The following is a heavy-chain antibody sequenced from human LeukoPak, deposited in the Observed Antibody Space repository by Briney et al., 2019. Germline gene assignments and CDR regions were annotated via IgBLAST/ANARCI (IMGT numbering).Heavy chain of an antibody. CDR2: ISYDGSNE. D-gene: IGHD2-21*02. Sequence: PGGSLRLSCAASGFSLSNYAMHWVRQAAGKGLEWVAVISYDGSNEYYADSVKGRFTISRDNSKNTLSLQMNSLRAEDTAVYYCAKTGSPVVVVVTAIGYWGQGTLVTVSS. CDR1: GFSLSNYA. V-gene: IGHV3-30-3*02. J-gene: IGHJ4*02. CDR3: AKTGSPVVVVVTAIGY.